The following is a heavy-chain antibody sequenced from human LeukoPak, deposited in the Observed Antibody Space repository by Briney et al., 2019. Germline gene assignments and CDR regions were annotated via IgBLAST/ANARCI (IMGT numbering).Heavy chain of an antibody. V-gene: IGHV4-59*01. D-gene: IGHD2-2*02. CDR1: GGSISSYY. Sequence: SETLSLTCTVSGGSISSYYWSWIRQPPGKGLEWIGYIYYSGSTNYNPSLKSRVTISVDTSKNQFSLKLSSVTAADTAVYYCAREAPLYCSSTSCYTYYYYHMDVWGKGTTVTVSS. J-gene: IGHJ6*03. CDR3: AREAPLYCSSTSCYTYYYYHMDV. CDR2: IYYSGST.